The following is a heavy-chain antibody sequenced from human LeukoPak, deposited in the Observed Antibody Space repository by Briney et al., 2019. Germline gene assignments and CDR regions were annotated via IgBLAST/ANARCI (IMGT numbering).Heavy chain of an antibody. J-gene: IGHJ4*02. CDR1: GFTFSSYA. CDR3: ARDLHSGSYLDY. V-gene: IGHV3-30-3*01. D-gene: IGHD1-26*01. Sequence: GGSLRLPCAASGFTFSSYAMHWVRQAPGKGLEWVAVISYDGSNKYYADSVKGRFTISRDNSKNTLYLQMNSLRAEDTAVYYCARDLHSGSYLDYWGQGTLVTVSS. CDR2: ISYDGSNK.